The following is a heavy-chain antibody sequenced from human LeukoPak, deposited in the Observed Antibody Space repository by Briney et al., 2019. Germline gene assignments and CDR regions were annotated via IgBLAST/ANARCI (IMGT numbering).Heavy chain of an antibody. CDR3: ARALFIVGAVDI. CDR1: GYTFTSYG. D-gene: IGHD1-26*01. V-gene: IGHV1-18*01. CDR2: ISAYNGNT. Sequence: ASVKVSCKASGYTFTSYGISWVRQAPGQGLEWMGWISAYNGNTDYAQKLQGRVTMTTDTSTSTAYMELRSLRSDDTAVYYCARALFIVGAVDIWGQGTMVTVSS. J-gene: IGHJ3*02.